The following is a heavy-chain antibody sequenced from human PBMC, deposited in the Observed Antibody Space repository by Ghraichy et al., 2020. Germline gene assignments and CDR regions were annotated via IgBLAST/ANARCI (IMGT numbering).Heavy chain of an antibody. D-gene: IGHD1-7*01. CDR1: GFTFNNLA. CDR3: AKCSRYNWNYGWFDP. Sequence: GESLNISCAASGFTFNNLAMGWVRQAPGKGLEWVSAISGSGGSTYYADSVKGRFTISRDNSKNTLYLQMNSLRAEDTAVYYCAKCSRYNWNYGWFDPWGQGTLVTVSS. J-gene: IGHJ5*02. V-gene: IGHV3-23*01. CDR2: ISGSGGST.